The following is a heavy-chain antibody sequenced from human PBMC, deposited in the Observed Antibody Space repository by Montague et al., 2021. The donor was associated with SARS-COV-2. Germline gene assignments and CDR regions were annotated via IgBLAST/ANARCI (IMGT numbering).Heavy chain of an antibody. Sequence: SETLSLTCTVTGDSVISDKYYWSWIRQPPGKGLEWIGSIYDSGSTSYNPSLHSRVTITIDTSKNQFSLNLMSVTPADTAVYYCVKGSGYPWGQGTLVTVSS. D-gene: IGHD3-22*01. J-gene: IGHJ5*02. V-gene: IGHV4-61*01. CDR3: VKGSGYP. CDR1: GDSVISDKYY. CDR2: IYDSGST.